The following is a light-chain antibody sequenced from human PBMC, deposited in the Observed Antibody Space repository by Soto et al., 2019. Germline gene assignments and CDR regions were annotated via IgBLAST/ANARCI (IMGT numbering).Light chain of an antibody. V-gene: IGKV1-5*03. CDR3: QHYNSYPYT. CDR2: KAS. Sequence: DIQMTQSPSTLSASVGDRVTITCRASQTISSWLAWYQQKPGKVPKLLICKASSLESGVPSRFSGSGSGTEFTLTISSVQPDDFATYYCQHYNSYPYTFGQGTRLKIK. CDR1: QTISSW. J-gene: IGKJ5*01.